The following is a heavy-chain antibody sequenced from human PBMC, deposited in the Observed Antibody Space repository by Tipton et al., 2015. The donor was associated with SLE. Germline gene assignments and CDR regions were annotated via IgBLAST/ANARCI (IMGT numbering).Heavy chain of an antibody. J-gene: IGHJ5*02. CDR3: ARGGRTIATRQGWFDP. V-gene: IGHV4-39*07. CDR1: IGPISSTNYY. Sequence: TLSLTCTVSIGPISSTNYYWGWIRQPPGKGLEWIGEINHSGSTNYNPSLKSRVTISVDASKNQFSLKMNSVTAADTAVYYCARGGRTIATRQGWFDPWGQGTRVTVSS. CDR2: INHSGST. D-gene: IGHD6-6*01.